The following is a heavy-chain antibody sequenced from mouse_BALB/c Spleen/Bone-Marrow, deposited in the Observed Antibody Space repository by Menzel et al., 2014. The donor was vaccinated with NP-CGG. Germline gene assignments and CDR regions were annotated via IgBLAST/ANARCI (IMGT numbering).Heavy chain of an antibody. V-gene: IGHV1-82*01. CDR3: ARSDGYRDMDY. CDR2: IYPGDGAT. D-gene: IGHD2-3*01. CDR1: GYAFSSSW. J-gene: IGHJ4*01. Sequence: QVQLMESGPELVKPGASVKISCTASGYAFSSSWMNWVQQRPGQGLEWIGRIYPGDGATKYNGKFKGKATLTADKSSSTAYMQLSSLTSVDSAVYFCARSDGYRDMDYWGQGTSVTVSS.